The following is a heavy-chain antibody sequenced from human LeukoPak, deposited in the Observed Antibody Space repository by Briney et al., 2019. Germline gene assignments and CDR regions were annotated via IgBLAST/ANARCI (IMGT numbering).Heavy chain of an antibody. CDR3: AKQVGATAPDFDY. Sequence: GGSLRLSCAASGFTFSDYYMSWIRQAPGKGLEWVSYISSSGSTIYYADSVKGRFTISRDNAKNSLYLQMNSLRAEDTAVYYCAKQVGATAPDFDYWGQGTLVTVSS. D-gene: IGHD1-26*01. CDR2: ISSSGSTI. V-gene: IGHV3-11*01. J-gene: IGHJ4*02. CDR1: GFTFSDYY.